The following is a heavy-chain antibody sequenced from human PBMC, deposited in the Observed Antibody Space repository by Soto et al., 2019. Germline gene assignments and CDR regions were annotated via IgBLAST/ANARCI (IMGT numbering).Heavy chain of an antibody. Sequence: QVQLVQSGAEVKKPGSSVKVSCKASGGTFTSYAINWVRQAPGQGLEWMGGLIPIFHTANYAQKFQGRVTITADESTSTAYMELSSLRSEDTAVYYCARTKSSAYTSGWEPHYFDYWGQGTLVTVSS. CDR1: GGTFTSYA. D-gene: IGHD6-19*01. J-gene: IGHJ4*02. CDR2: LIPIFHTA. V-gene: IGHV1-69*01. CDR3: ARTKSSAYTSGWEPHYFDY.